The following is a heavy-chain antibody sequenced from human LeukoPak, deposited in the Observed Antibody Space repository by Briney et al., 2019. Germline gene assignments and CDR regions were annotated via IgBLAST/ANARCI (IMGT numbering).Heavy chain of an antibody. D-gene: IGHD5-12*01. Sequence: SETLSLTCTVSGGSISSYYWSWIRQPPGKGLEWIGYIYYSGSTNYNPSLKSRVTISVDTSKNQFSLKLSSVTAADTAVYYCARAGGYSGYHNGYWGQGTLVTVSS. J-gene: IGHJ4*02. CDR1: GGSISSYY. CDR2: IYYSGST. V-gene: IGHV4-59*01. CDR3: ARAGGYSGYHNGY.